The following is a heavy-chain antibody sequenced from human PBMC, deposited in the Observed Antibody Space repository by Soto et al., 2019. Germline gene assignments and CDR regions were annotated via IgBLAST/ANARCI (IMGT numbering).Heavy chain of an antibody. CDR3: ARQPRDYYGSGSYAFDI. J-gene: IGHJ3*02. D-gene: IGHD3-10*01. CDR2: IYPGDSDT. V-gene: IGHV5-51*01. Sequence: GESLKISCKGSGYSFTSYWIGWVRQMPGKGLEWMGIIYPGDSDTRYSPSFQGQVTISADKSISTAYLQWSSLKASDTAMYYCARQPRDYYGSGSYAFDIWGQGTVVTVSS. CDR1: GYSFTSYW.